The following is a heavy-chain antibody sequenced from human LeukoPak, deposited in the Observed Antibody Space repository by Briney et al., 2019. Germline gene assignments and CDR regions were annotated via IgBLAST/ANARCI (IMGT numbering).Heavy chain of an antibody. D-gene: IGHD5-12*01. CDR3: ARAATDIVATRGINYFDY. CDR2: ISSSGSAI. Sequence: GESLRLSCAASGFTFSTYELNWVRQAPGKGLEWVSYISSSGSAIYYADSVKGRFTISRDNAKNSLYLQMNSLRAEDTAVYYCARAATDIVATRGINYFDYWGQGTLVTVSS. V-gene: IGHV3-48*03. CDR1: GFTFSTYE. J-gene: IGHJ4*02.